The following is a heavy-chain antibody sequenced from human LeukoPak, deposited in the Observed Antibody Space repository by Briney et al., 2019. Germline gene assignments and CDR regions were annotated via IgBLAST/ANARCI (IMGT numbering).Heavy chain of an antibody. V-gene: IGHV1-2*02. CDR2: INGNDGST. CDR3: ARDERSTYNQLDY. Sequence: GASVKVSCKASGYTFYNFYIHWVRQAPGQGPEWMGWINGNDGSTNYAQKFQGRVTMTRFTAISTVYMDLSGLRPDDTAIYYCARDERSTYNQLDYWGQGTLVTVSS. J-gene: IGHJ4*02. CDR1: GYTFYNFY. D-gene: IGHD4-11*01.